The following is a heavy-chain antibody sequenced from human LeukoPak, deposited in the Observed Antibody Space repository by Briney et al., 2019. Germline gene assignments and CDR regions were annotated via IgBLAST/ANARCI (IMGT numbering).Heavy chain of an antibody. V-gene: IGHV4-59*01. Sequence: PSETLSLTCTVSGGSISSYYWSWIRQPPGKGLEWIGYIYYSGSTNYNPSLKSRVTISVDTSKNQFSLKLSSVTAADTAVYYCASQGIAAAGRINYFDYWGQGTLVTVSS. J-gene: IGHJ4*02. CDR1: GGSISSYY. D-gene: IGHD6-13*01. CDR3: ASQGIAAAGRINYFDY. CDR2: IYYSGST.